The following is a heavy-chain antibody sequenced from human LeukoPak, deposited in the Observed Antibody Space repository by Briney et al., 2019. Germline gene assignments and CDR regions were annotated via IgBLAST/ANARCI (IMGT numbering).Heavy chain of an antibody. CDR3: ASFGVMYYFDY. CDR1: GGSISSGSYY. J-gene: IGHJ4*02. V-gene: IGHV4-61*02. D-gene: IGHD3-10*01. Sequence: SETLSLTCTVSGGSISSGSYYWSWFRQPPGKGLEWIGRIYTSGSTNYNPSLKSRVTISVDTSKNQFSLKLSSVTAADTAVYYCASFGVMYYFDYWGQGTLVTVSS. CDR2: IYTSGST.